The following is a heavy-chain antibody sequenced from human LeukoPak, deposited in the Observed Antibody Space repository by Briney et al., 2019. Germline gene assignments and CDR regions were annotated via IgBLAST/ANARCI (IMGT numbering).Heavy chain of an antibody. D-gene: IGHD2-2*01. CDR3: AKDPGCTSCFHGFDP. J-gene: IGHJ5*02. CDR1: GFTFSCYA. V-gene: IGHV3-23*01. CDR2: ISGSGGST. Sequence: GASLRLSCAASGFTFSCYAMSWVRQAPGKGLEWVSAISGSGGSTYYADSVKGRFTISRDNSKNTLYLQMNSLRAEDTAVYYCAKDPGCTSCFHGFDPWGQGTLVTVSS.